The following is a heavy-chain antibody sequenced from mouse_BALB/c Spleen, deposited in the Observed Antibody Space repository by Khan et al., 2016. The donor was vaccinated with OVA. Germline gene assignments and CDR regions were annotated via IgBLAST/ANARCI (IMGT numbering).Heavy chain of an antibody. V-gene: IGHV1-77*01. CDR3: AKIFYGNSYAMDY. J-gene: IGHJ4*01. D-gene: IGHD2-1*01. Sequence: VQLQESGPELVKPGASVKMSCKASGYTFTDYDIRWVKQRTGQGLKWIGEIYPGSGRTYYNEKFKGKATLTADKSSNTAYMQLSSLTSEDSAVYFCAKIFYGNSYAMDYWGQGTAVTVSS. CDR1: GYTFTDYD. CDR2: IYPGSGRT.